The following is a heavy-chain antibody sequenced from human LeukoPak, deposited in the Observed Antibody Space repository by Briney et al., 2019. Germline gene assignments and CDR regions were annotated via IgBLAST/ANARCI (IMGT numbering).Heavy chain of an antibody. V-gene: IGHV3-48*03. J-gene: IGHJ4*02. CDR1: GFPFSSYE. D-gene: IGHD4-17*01. CDR2: IDSGGITI. Sequence: PGGSLRLSCEGSGFPFSSYEMNWLRQAPGKGLKWVSHIDSGGITIYYADSVKGRFTISRDNAKNSLYLQMNSLRAEDTAVYYCARDMTTVTTATFQGFDYWGQGTLVTVSS. CDR3: ARDMTTVTTATFQGFDY.